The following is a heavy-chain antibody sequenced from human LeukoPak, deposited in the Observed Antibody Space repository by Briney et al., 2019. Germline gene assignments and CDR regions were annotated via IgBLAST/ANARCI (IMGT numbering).Heavy chain of an antibody. V-gene: IGHV4-4*07. CDR1: GGSISNYY. J-gene: IGHJ4*02. CDR3: ARHSSSWYGWVKFDY. CDR2: FYARGNT. D-gene: IGHD6-13*01. Sequence: PSETLSLTCNVSGGSISNYYWNWIRQPAGKGLEWIGRFYARGNTNYNPSLKSRVTMSVDTSKNQFSLKLSSVTAADTAVYYCARHSSSWYGWVKFDYWGQGTLVTVSS.